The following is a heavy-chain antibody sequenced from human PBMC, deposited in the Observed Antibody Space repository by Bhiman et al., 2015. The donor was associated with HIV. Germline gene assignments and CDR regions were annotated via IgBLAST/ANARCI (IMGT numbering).Heavy chain of an antibody. D-gene: IGHD6-6*01. J-gene: IGHJ4*02. CDR2: ISGSGGST. CDR3: AKDLALGSSSGNYFDY. V-gene: IGHV3-23*01. CDR1: GFTFSSYA. Sequence: EVQXLESGGGLVQPGGSLRLSCAASGFTFSSYAMSWVRQAPGKGLEWVSAISGSGGSTYYADSVKGRFTISRDNSKNTLYLQMNSLRAEDTAVYYCAKDLALGSSSGNYFDYWGQGTLVTVSS.